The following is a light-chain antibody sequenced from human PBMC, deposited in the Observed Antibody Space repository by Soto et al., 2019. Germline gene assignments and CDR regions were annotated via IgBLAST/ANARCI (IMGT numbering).Light chain of an antibody. J-gene: IGKJ4*01. CDR2: AAS. CDR1: KGIGSS. Sequence: IQLTQSPSSLSASVGESVAISCRASKGIGSSLAWYQQKPGKAPEVLIYAASTLQSGVPSRFSGSGSGTDFTLTISSLQPEDFATYYCQQLNSYPLTFGGGTKVDIK. V-gene: IGKV1-9*01. CDR3: QQLNSYPLT.